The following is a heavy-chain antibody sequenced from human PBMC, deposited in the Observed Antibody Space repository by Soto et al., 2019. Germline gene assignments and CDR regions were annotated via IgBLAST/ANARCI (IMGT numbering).Heavy chain of an antibody. CDR2: IIPIFGTA. D-gene: IGHD3-16*02. V-gene: IGHV1-69*06. Sequence: SVNEFFKASRGTFSCYAVNYVRPVPGQGLEWMGGIIPIFGTANYAQKFQGRVTITADKSTSTAYMELSSLRSEDTAVHYCARARASRYPFDYWGPGTLVTVSS. J-gene: IGHJ4*02. CDR3: ARARASRYPFDY. CDR1: RGTFSCYA.